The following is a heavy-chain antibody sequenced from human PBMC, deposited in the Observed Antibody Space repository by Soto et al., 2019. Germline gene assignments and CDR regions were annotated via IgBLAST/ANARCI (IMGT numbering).Heavy chain of an antibody. D-gene: IGHD2-8*01. J-gene: IGHJ6*02. V-gene: IGHV1-18*01. CDR3: AKNGQPPYYYYGMDV. CDR1: GYTFTSYG. CDR2: ISGYNGDT. Sequence: ASVKVSCKASGYTFTSYGISWVRQAPGQGLEWMGWISGYNGDTNYAQKFQGRVTMTVDTSTTTAFMELTSLTSDDRAVYYCAKNGQPPYYYYGMDVWGQGTTVTVS.